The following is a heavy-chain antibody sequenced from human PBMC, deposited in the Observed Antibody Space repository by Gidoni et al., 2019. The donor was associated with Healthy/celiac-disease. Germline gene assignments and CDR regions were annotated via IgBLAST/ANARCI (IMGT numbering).Heavy chain of an antibody. CDR1: GDSVSSNSAA. Sequence: QVQLQQSGPGLVKPSQTLSLTCAISGDSVSSNSAAWNWIRQSPSRGLEWLGRTYYRSKWYNDYAVSVKSRITINPDTSKNQFSLQLNSVTPEDTAVYYCARGGQRTIFKPAENWFDPWGQGTLVTVSS. V-gene: IGHV6-1*01. D-gene: IGHD3-3*01. J-gene: IGHJ5*02. CDR3: ARGGQRTIFKPAENWFDP. CDR2: TYYRSKWYN.